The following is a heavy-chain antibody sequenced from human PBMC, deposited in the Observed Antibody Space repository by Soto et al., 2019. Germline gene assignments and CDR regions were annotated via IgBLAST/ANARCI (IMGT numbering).Heavy chain of an antibody. CDR1: GDSISSSNW. Sequence: QVQLQESGPGLVKPSRTLSLTCAVSGDSISSSNWWSWVRQPPGKGLEWIGEIYHGGSTNYNPSLTSRDTISIDKSKNQFSLKMTSVTAADTAVYYCARRSWTGYCFSWGQGTLVTVSS. V-gene: IGHV4-4*02. CDR2: IYHGGST. CDR3: ARRSWTGYCFS. J-gene: IGHJ5*02. D-gene: IGHD3-9*01.